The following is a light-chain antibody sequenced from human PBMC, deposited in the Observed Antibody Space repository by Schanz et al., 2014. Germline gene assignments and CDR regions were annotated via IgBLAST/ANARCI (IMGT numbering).Light chain of an antibody. J-gene: IGKJ1*01. CDR1: QSVSSSY. CDR2: AAS. V-gene: IGKV3-20*01. Sequence: EIVLTQSPGTLSLSPGERATLSCRASQSVSSSYLAWYQQKPGQAPRLLIYAASRRATGIPDRFSGSGSETDFTLTISRLEPEDFAVYYCQQYGSSPLTFGQGTKVETK. CDR3: QQYGSSPLT.